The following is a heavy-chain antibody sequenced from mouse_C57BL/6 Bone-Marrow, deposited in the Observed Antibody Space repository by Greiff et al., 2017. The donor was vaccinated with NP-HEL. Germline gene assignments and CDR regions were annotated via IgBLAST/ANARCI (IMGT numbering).Heavy chain of an antibody. V-gene: IGHV1-59*01. CDR2: IDPSDSYT. D-gene: IGHD1-1*01. Sequence: QVQLQQSGAELVRPGTSVKLSCKASGYTFTSYWMHWVKQRPGQGLEWIGVIDPSDSYTNYNQKFKGKATLTVDTSSSTAYMQLSSLTSEDSAVYYCASVYYYGSSPYFDYWGQGTTLTVSS. CDR3: ASVYYYGSSPYFDY. CDR1: GYTFTSYW. J-gene: IGHJ2*01.